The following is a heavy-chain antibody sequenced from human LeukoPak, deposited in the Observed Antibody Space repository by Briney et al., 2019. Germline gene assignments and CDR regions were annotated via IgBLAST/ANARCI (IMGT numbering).Heavy chain of an antibody. CDR1: GFTVSSNY. CDR3: ARGVNYYDSSGYYYRAPFDY. J-gene: IGHJ4*02. V-gene: IGHV3-53*01. CDR2: IYSGGST. Sequence: QAGGSLRLSCAASGFTVSSNYMSWVRQAPGKGLEWVSVIYSGGSTYYADSVKGRFTISRDNSKNTLYLQMNSLRAEDTAVYYCARGVNYYDSSGYYYRAPFDYWGQGTLVTVSS. D-gene: IGHD3-22*01.